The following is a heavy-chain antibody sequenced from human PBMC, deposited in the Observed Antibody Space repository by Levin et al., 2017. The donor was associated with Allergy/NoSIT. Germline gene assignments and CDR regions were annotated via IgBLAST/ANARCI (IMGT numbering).Heavy chain of an antibody. D-gene: IGHD3-16*01. J-gene: IGHJ6*02. CDR3: ARSRGIWASGVWDVDGYYGMDV. V-gene: IGHV3-9*01. Sequence: PGESLKISCAASGFTFDDYAMHWVRQAPGKGLEWVSGISGNSGSIGYAGSVKGRFTISRDNAKNSLYLQMKSLRGDDTALYYCARSRGIWASGVWDVDGYYGMDVWGQGTTVTVSS. CDR1: GFTFDDYA. CDR2: ISGNSGSI.